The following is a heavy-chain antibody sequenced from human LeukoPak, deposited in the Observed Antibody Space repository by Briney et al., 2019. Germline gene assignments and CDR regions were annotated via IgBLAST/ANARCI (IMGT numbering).Heavy chain of an antibody. V-gene: IGHV1-69*01. CDR1: GGTFSSYA. J-gene: IGHJ6*02. CDR2: IIPIFGTA. Sequence: SVKVSCKASGGTFSSYATSWVRQAPGQGLEWMGGIIPIFGTANYAQKFQGRVTITADESTSTAYMELSSLRSEDTAVYYCARGEGYGSGSHPVDFYYGMDVWGQGTTVTVSS. D-gene: IGHD3-10*01. CDR3: ARGEGYGSGSHPVDFYYGMDV.